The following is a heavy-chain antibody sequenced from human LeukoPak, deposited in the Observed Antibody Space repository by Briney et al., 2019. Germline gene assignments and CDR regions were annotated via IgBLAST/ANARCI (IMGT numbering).Heavy chain of an antibody. CDR3: AKGGTVTTGYYYYMDV. Sequence: PGGSLRLSCAAAGFTFSNYAMTWVRQAPGKGLEWVSSISGSGGSTYYADSVKGRFTISRDNSKNTLYLQMNSLRAEDTAVYYCAKGGTVTTGYYYYMDVWGKGTTVTVSS. D-gene: IGHD4-11*01. J-gene: IGHJ6*03. CDR2: ISGSGGST. V-gene: IGHV3-23*01. CDR1: GFTFSNYA.